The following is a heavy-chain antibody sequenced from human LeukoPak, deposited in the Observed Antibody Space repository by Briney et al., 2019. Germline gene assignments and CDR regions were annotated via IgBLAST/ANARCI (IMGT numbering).Heavy chain of an antibody. CDR3: AKIYCSSPSCSMYAFDI. Sequence: ASVKVSCKVSGYTLTELSMHWVRQAPGKGLEWMGGFDPEDGETIYAQKFQGRVTMTEDTSTDTAYMELSSLRSEDTAVYYCAKIYCSSPSCSMYAFDIGGQGTMVTVFS. V-gene: IGHV1-24*01. CDR1: GYTLTELS. D-gene: IGHD2-2*01. CDR2: FDPEDGET. J-gene: IGHJ3*02.